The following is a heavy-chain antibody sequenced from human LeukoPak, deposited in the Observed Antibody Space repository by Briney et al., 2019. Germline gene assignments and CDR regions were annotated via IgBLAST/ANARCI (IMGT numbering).Heavy chain of an antibody. CDR3: ARDGYSSGWYPGGFDP. CDR1: GYTFNSYG. Sequence: ASVKVSCKASGYTFNSYGFSWVRQAPGQGLEWLGWISAYNGNTNYAQKLQGRVTMTTDTSTSTAYMELRSLRSDDTAVYYCARDGYSSGWYPGGFDPWGQGTLVTVSS. D-gene: IGHD6-19*01. CDR2: ISAYNGNT. V-gene: IGHV1-18*01. J-gene: IGHJ5*02.